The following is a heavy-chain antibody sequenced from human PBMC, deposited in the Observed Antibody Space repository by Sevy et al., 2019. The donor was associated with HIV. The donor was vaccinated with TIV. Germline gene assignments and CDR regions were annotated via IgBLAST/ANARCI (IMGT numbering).Heavy chain of an antibody. J-gene: IGHJ4*02. Sequence: GGSLRLSCATSGFTFSDYYMSWIRQAPGKGLEWVSYISGSGYTIWYAHSVKGRFTISRDNAKNSLYLQMNSLGADDTGLYYCARDTSPIDYWGQGTLVTVSS. V-gene: IGHV3-11*04. CDR1: GFTFSDYY. CDR2: ISGSGYTI. CDR3: ARDTSPIDY.